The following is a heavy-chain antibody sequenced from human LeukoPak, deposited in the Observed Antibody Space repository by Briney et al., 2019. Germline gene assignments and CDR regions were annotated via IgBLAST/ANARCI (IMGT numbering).Heavy chain of an antibody. J-gene: IGHJ4*02. CDR3: ARVLSSAYYAPFDY. D-gene: IGHD3-22*01. CDR1: GFVFSSYA. Sequence: GGSLRLSCAASGFVFSSYAIHWVRQAPGKGLEWVVFIRYDGSNKYYADSVKGRFTISRDNSKNTLSLQMNSLRAEDTAVYYCARVLSSAYYAPFDYWGQGTLVTVSS. CDR2: IRYDGSNK. V-gene: IGHV3-30*02.